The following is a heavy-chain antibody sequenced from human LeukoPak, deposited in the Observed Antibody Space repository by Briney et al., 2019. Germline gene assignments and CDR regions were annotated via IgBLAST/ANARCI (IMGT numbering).Heavy chain of an antibody. CDR3: ARVGSSLNWFDP. CDR2: ISYSGNT. CDR1: GDSISSSSYY. D-gene: IGHD2-15*01. J-gene: IGHJ5*02. Sequence: PSETLSLTCSVSGDSISSSSYYWGWIRQPPGKGLEWIGSISYSGNTYYNPSLKSRVTISVDTSKNQFSLKLSSVTAADTAVYYCARVGSSLNWFDPWGQGTLVTVSS. V-gene: IGHV4-39*07.